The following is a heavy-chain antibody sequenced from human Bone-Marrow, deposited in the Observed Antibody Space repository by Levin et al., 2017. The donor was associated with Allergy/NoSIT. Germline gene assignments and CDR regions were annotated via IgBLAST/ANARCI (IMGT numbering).Heavy chain of an antibody. Sequence: NTSETLSLTCTVSGVSITSGSYYWSWIRQPAGTGLEWIGHSYTSGNITYNPSLKSRVTISLDTSKNQFSLKLRSVTAADTAVYYCARVLQYSYYYTDVWGKGTMVTVSS. CDR1: GVSITSGSYY. CDR3: ARVLQYSYYYTDV. J-gene: IGHJ6*03. D-gene: IGHD2-21*01. V-gene: IGHV4-61*09. CDR2: SYTSGNI.